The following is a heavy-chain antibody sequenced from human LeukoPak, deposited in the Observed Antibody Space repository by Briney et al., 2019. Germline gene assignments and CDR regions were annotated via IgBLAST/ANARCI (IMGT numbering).Heavy chain of an antibody. J-gene: IGHJ6*02. V-gene: IGHV3-43*02. CDR3: STWASYHGLDV. CDR1: GFAFADYA. Sequence: GGSLRLSCAASGFAFADYAMHWVRQIPGKGLECVAHIHADGGRTFYADSVKGRFTVSRDNGKNSLFLQMDSLTSDDTALYYCSTWASYHGLDVWGQGATVIVSS. D-gene: IGHD1-26*01. CDR2: IHADGGRT.